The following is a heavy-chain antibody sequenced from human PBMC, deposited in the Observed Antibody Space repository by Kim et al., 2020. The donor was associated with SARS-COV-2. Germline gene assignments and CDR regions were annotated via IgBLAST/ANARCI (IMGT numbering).Heavy chain of an antibody. D-gene: IGHD2-21*01. Sequence: SVKVSCKASGGTFSSYTISWVRQAPGQGLEWMGRIIPILGIANYAQKFQGRVTITADKSTSTAYMELSSLRSEDTAVYYCARDEVVSQGLLNNWGQGTLVTVSS. V-gene: IGHV1-69*04. CDR1: GGTFSSYT. CDR3: ARDEVVSQGLLNN. CDR2: IIPILGIA. J-gene: IGHJ4*02.